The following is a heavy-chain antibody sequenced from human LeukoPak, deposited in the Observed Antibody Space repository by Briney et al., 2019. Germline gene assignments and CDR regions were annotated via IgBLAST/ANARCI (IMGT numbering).Heavy chain of an antibody. V-gene: IGHV3-11*04. CDR1: GFTFSDDY. CDR2: ISPSVAST. J-gene: IGHJ5*02. Sequence: GGSLRLSCAGSGFTFSDDYMSCSREAPGEGLGSVSYISPSVASTVYADSARGRFTFSWANAKNSLYLNINMLRVEDRVGDYGSKGPRLLATWGQGTLVTVSS. D-gene: IGHD2-15*01. CDR3: SKGPRLLAT.